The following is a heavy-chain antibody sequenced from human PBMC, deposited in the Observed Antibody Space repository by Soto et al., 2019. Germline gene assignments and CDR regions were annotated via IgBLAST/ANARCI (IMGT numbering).Heavy chain of an antibody. CDR1: GFTFSSYS. CDR3: AKLYYYDSSGRGVDY. D-gene: IGHD3-22*01. V-gene: IGHV3-48*02. CDR2: ISSSSSTI. Sequence: GGSLRLSCAASGFTFSSYSMNWVRQAPGKGLEWVSYISSSSSTIYYADSVKGRFTISRDNAKNSLYLQMNSLRDEDTAVYYCAKLYYYDSSGRGVDYWGQGTTVTVSS. J-gene: IGHJ4*03.